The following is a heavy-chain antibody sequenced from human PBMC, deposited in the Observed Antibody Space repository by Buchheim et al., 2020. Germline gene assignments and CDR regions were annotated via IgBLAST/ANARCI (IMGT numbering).Heavy chain of an antibody. CDR1: GFTFSSYA. J-gene: IGHJ4*02. CDR2: ISYDGSNK. Sequence: QVQLVESGGGVVQPGRSLRLSCAASGFTFSSYAMHWVRQAPGKGLEWVAVISYDGSNKYYADSVKGRFTISRDNSKNTLYLQMNSLRPEDTAVYYCAKDSGADYCGGDCYSDYWGQGTL. V-gene: IGHV3-30-3*01. CDR3: AKDSGADYCGGDCYSDY. D-gene: IGHD2-21*02.